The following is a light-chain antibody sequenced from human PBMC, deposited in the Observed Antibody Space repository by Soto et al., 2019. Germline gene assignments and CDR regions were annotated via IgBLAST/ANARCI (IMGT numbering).Light chain of an antibody. CDR3: QVWDSDTYQVV. CDR1: NIRTMS. CDR2: DDT. Sequence: SYELTQPPSVSVAPGQTAKITCGGNNIRTMSVHWYQQKTGQAPVMVVYDDTGRPSGIPERISGSNSGNAATLTISRVEAGDEADYYCQVWDSDTYQVVFGGGTKVTVL. J-gene: IGLJ2*01. V-gene: IGLV3-21*02.